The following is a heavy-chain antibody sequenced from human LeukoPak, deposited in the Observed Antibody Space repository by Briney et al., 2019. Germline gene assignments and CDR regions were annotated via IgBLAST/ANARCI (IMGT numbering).Heavy chain of an antibody. CDR3: AKAYDSSGYYFDAFDI. CDR1: GFTFSSYA. CDR2: ISGSGGST. D-gene: IGHD3-22*01. J-gene: IGHJ3*02. Sequence: GGSLRLSCAASGFTFSSYAMSWVRQAPGKGLEWVSAISGSGGSTYYADSVKGRFTISRDNSKNTLYLQMDSLRAEDTAVYYCAKAYDSSGYYFDAFDIWGQGTMVTVPS. V-gene: IGHV3-23*01.